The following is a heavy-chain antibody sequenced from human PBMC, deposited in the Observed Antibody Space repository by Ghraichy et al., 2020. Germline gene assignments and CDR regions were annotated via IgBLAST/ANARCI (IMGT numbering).Heavy chain of an antibody. CDR1: GFTFSRYW. Sequence: GESLNISCAASGFTFSRYWMSWVRQAPGKGLEWVANIREDGSKRYYVDSVKGRFTISRDNAKNSLYLQMNSLRAEDTAVYYCARESMVRGVLESDDYYYYGMDVWGLGTTVTVSS. CDR3: ARESMVRGVLESDDYYYYGMDV. J-gene: IGHJ6*02. V-gene: IGHV3-7*03. D-gene: IGHD3-10*01. CDR2: IREDGSKR.